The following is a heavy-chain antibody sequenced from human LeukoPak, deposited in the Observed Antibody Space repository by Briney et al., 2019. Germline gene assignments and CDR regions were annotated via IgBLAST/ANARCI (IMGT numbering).Heavy chain of an antibody. CDR1: GGSISTYY. CDR2: IYYNEST. J-gene: IGHJ3*01. V-gene: IGHV4-59*01. CDR3: ARRVTFVQDAFDV. Sequence: SETLSLTCTVSGGSISTYYWSWIRQPVGKGLEWIGYIYYNESTNYNPSVKSRVTISADTSKNQFSLKLRSVTAADTAVYYCARRVTFVQDAFDVWGLGTMVTVSS. D-gene: IGHD2/OR15-2a*01.